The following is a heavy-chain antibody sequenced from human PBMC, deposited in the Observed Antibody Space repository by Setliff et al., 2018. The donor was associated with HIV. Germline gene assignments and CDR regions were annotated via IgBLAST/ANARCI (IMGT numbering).Heavy chain of an antibody. V-gene: IGHV1-46*01. J-gene: IGHJ1*01. D-gene: IGHD6-6*01. CDR1: GYTFTGHY. CDR2: INPSSGST. CDR3: ARDPAPSSSASYFQH. Sequence: GASVKVSCKASGYTFTGHYMHWVRQAPGQGLEWMGIINPSSGSTTYAQKFQGRVTMTRDTSTSTVYMELSSLRSEDTAVYYCARDPAPSSSASYFQHWGQGTLVTVSS.